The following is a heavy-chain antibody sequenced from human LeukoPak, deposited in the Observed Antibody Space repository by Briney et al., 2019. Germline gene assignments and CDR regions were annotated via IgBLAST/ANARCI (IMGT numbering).Heavy chain of an antibody. J-gene: IGHJ6*03. CDR3: AREGPYDILTYQYYYYYYMDV. Sequence: GGSLRLSCAASGFTFSSYSMSWVRQAPGKGLEWVSYISSSSSTIYYADSVKGRFTISRDNAKNSLYLQMNSLRAEDTAVYYCAREGPYDILTYQYYYYYYMDVWGKGTTVTISS. D-gene: IGHD3-9*01. CDR1: GFTFSSYS. CDR2: ISSSSSTI. V-gene: IGHV3-48*04.